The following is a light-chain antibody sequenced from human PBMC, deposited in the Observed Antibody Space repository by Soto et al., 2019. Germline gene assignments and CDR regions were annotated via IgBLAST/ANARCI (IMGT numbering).Light chain of an antibody. Sequence: EIVMTQSPATLSVSPGERATLSCRASQSVSSNLAWYQQKPGQAPRLLIYGASNRATGIPARFSGSGSGTEFNLTISSLQSEDFAVYFCQQYDDWLRLTFGGGTKVDIK. CDR2: GAS. J-gene: IGKJ4*01. CDR1: QSVSSN. CDR3: QQYDDWLRLT. V-gene: IGKV3D-15*01.